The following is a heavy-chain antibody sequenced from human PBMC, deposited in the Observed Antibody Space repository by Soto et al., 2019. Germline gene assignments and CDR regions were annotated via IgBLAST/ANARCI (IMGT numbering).Heavy chain of an antibody. J-gene: IGHJ6*02. CDR2: ISPYSGNT. CDR1: GYIFVNYG. Sequence: QVQLVQSGDEVRKPGSSVKVSCKASGYIFVNYGIAWVRQAPGQGLEWMGWISPYSGNTHYASKVQGRLTMTTDRSTGTAYRELGSLTCDDTAGYYWAMVDNDVTPTPQDVWGQGTRVTVSS. CDR3: AMVDNDVTPTPQDV. V-gene: IGHV1-18*01. D-gene: IGHD5-12*01.